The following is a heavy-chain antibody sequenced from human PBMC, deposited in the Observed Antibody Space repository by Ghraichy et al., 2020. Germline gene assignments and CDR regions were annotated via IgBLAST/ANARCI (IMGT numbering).Heavy chain of an antibody. CDR1: GFTFGNYW. CDR3: VRLGLSHGAY. CDR2: ISGDGSIT. V-gene: IGHV3-74*03. J-gene: IGHJ4*02. Sequence: GGSLRLSCVGSGFTFGNYWMLWARQAPGKGLVWVSRISGDGSITTYADSVKGRFTVSRDNARNTLYLQMNSLRAEETAVYYCVRLGLSHGAYWGQGALVTVSS. D-gene: IGHD4/OR15-4a*01.